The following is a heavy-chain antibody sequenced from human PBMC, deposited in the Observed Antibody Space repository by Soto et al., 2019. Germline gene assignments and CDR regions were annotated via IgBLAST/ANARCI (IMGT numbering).Heavy chain of an antibody. V-gene: IGHV3-13*01. D-gene: IGHD6-13*01. J-gene: IGHJ4*02. CDR2: IGTAGDT. CDR1: GFTFRGFD. CDR3: AKSQEIGTHFFDS. Sequence: PXVSLRLSCEASGFTFRGFDMHWVRQPTGKGLEWVSSIGTAGDTYYAVSVKGRFTISRDNAKNSLSLQMNSLRAGDMAVYFCAKSQEIGTHFFDSWGQGTQVTVSS.